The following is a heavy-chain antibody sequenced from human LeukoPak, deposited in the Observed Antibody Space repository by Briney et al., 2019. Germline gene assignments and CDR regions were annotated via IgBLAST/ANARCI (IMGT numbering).Heavy chain of an antibody. CDR1: GFIFSSYA. J-gene: IGHJ3*02. CDR2: IRQDGSEK. V-gene: IGHV3-7*01. D-gene: IGHD6-6*01. CDR3: AKGSSRPPNAFDI. Sequence: PGGSLRLSCADSGFIFSSYAMSWVRQAPGTGLEWVASIRQDGSEKHYVDSVEGRFIISRDNAKNSLHLQMNSLRAEDTAVYYCAKGSSRPPNAFDIWGQGTLVTVSS.